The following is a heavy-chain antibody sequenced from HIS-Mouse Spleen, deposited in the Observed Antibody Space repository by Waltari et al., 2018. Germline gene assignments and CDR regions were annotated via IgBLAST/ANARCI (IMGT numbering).Heavy chain of an antibody. CDR3: ARGHDYSNYFDY. J-gene: IGHJ4*02. CDR2: MNPNSGNQ. D-gene: IGHD4-4*01. V-gene: IGHV1-8*01. Sequence: QVQLVQSGAEVKKPGASVKVSCKASGYTFTSYDINWVRQATGQGLEWRGWMNPNSGNQGYAHKFQGRVTMTRNTSISTAYMALSSLRSEDTAVYYCARGHDYSNYFDYWGQGTLVTVSS. CDR1: GYTFTSYD.